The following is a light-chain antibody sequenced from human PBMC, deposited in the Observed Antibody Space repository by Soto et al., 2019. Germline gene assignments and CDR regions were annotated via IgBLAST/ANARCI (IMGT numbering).Light chain of an antibody. CDR3: GQFVSSPPRT. CDR1: QSVGDTF. CDR2: GVS. V-gene: IGKV3-20*01. J-gene: IGKJ1*01. Sequence: EIVLTQSPGTLFLSPGEKATLSCRASQSVGDTFLSWYQQKPGLAPRLLIYGVSNRATGIPDRFSGSGSGTDFILTISRLEPEDFALYYCGQFVSSPPRTFGQGTKVEIK.